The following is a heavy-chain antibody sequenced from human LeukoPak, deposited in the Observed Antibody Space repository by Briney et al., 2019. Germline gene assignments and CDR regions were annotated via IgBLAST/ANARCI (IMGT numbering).Heavy chain of an antibody. Sequence: GASVKVSCKASGYTFTSYGISWVRQAPGQGLEWMGWIHPNSGGTYYAQKFQGRVTMTRDTSISTAYMDLSRLRSDDTAVYYWARGIAARYWSQGTLATISS. CDR3: ARGIAARY. D-gene: IGHD6-13*01. CDR2: IHPNSGGT. J-gene: IGHJ4*02. CDR1: GYTFTSYG. V-gene: IGHV1-2*02.